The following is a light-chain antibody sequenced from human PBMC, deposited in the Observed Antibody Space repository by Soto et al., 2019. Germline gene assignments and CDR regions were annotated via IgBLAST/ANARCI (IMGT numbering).Light chain of an antibody. CDR2: DAS. J-gene: IGKJ5*01. CDR3: QQYENLPT. CDR1: QNINNY. Sequence: DIQMTQSPSSLSASVGDRVTITCQASQNINNYLNWYQQKPGRAPKLLIYDASNLEAGVPSRFSGSGSGTDFTITISRLQPEDIATYYCQQYENLPTFVQGTRLEIK. V-gene: IGKV1-33*01.